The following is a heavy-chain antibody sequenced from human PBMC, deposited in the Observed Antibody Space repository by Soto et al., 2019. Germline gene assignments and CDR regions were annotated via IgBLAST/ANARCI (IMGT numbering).Heavy chain of an antibody. D-gene: IGHD3-16*01. CDR2: ISAYNGNT. V-gene: IGHV1-18*01. CDR1: GYTFTNFG. Sequence: QVQLVQSGAEVKKPGASVKVACKTSGYTFTNFGLSWVRQAPGQGLEWMGWISAYNGNTNYAQNFQGRVTMTTDTPTSTASMELRSLRSDATAVYYCARGGTPIDYWCQGTLVTVSS. J-gene: IGHJ4*02. CDR3: ARGGTPIDY.